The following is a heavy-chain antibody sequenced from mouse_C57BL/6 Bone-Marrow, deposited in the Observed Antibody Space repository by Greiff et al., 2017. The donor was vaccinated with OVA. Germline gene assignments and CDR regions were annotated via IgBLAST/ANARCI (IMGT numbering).Heavy chain of an antibody. CDR3: ASRGGPYAMDY. CDR2: IYPGSGST. Sequence: QVQLQQPGAELVKPGASVKMSCKASGYTLTSYWITWVKQRPGQGLEWIGDIYPGSGSTNYNEKFKSKATLTVDTSSSTAYMQLSSLTSEDSAVYYCASRGGPYAMDYWGQGTSVTVSS. V-gene: IGHV1-55*01. D-gene: IGHD3-1*01. CDR1: GYTLTSYW. J-gene: IGHJ4*01.